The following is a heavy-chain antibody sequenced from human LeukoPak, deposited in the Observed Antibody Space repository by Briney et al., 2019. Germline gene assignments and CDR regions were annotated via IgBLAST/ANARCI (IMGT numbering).Heavy chain of an antibody. CDR3: ARLYCSSTSCYLDPDDY. V-gene: IGHV4-39*07. CDR2: INHSGST. CDR1: GGSISSSSYY. J-gene: IGHJ4*02. D-gene: IGHD2-2*01. Sequence: PSETLSLTCTVSGGSISSSSYYWGWIRQPPGKGLEWIGEINHSGSTNYNPSLKSRVTISVDTSKNQFSLKLSSVTAADTAVYYCARLYCSSTSCYLDPDDYWGQGTLVTVSS.